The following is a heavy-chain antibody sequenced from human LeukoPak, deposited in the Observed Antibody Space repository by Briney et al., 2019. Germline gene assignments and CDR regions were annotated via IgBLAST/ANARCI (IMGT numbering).Heavy chain of an antibody. J-gene: IGHJ4*02. V-gene: IGHV3-23*01. CDR1: GFIFNSYA. CDR3: AKQAPVVQVY. Sequence: GGSLRLSCATSGFIFNSYAMSWVRQAPGQGLEWVSAISGVGGSTYYTDSVKGRFTISRDNSKNTLYLQMNSLRAEDTAVYYCAKQAPVVQVYWGQGTLVTVSS. D-gene: IGHD2-15*01. CDR2: ISGVGGST.